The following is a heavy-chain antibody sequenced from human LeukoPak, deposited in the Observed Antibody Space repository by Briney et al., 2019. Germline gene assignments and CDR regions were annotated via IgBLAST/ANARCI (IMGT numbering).Heavy chain of an antibody. CDR1: EFNFEDYT. V-gene: IGHV3-43*01. CDR3: VKDTTSRGSGSYWSYGMDV. D-gene: IGHD1-26*01. CDR2: VTWDGSTT. Sequence: GGSLRLSCAAFEFNFEDYTMHWVRQPPGKGLEWVSLVTWDGSTTYYAGSVKGRFTISRDNSENSLHLQMNSLRSEDTAVYYCVKDTTSRGSGSYWSYGMDVWGQGTTVTVSS. J-gene: IGHJ6*02.